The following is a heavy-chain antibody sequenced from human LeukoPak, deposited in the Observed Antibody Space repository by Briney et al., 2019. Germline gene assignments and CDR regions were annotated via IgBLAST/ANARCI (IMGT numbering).Heavy chain of an antibody. CDR2: INSDGSST. CDR1: GFTFSSYW. CDR3: ARGYSGYFYY. J-gene: IGHJ4*02. D-gene: IGHD5-12*01. V-gene: IGHV3-74*01. Sequence: GGSLRLSCAASGFTFSSYWLHWVRQGPGKGHVWVSYINSDGSSTNYADSVRGRFTISRDNAKSTLYLQMNSLRAEDTAVYYCARGYSGYFYYWGQGTLVTVSS.